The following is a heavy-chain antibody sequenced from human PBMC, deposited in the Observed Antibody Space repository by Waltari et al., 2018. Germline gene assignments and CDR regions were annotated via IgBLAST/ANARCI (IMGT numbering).Heavy chain of an antibody. D-gene: IGHD4-17*01. CDR3: ARYRFTVAKWFDP. Sequence: SLKSRATISVDTSKNQFFLKLASVTAADTAIYYCARYRFTVAKWFDPWGQGTLVTVSS. J-gene: IGHJ5*02. V-gene: IGHV4-30-2*04.